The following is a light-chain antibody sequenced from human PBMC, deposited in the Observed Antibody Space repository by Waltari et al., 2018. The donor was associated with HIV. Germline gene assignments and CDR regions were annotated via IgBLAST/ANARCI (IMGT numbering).Light chain of an antibody. CDR1: RSDGGNYNL. V-gene: IGLV2-23*01. CDR3: CSYGGSSTWV. J-gene: IGLJ3*02. Sequence: QSALTQPASVSGSPGQSITISCTGTRSDGGNYNLVSWYQQHPGKAPKLIIYEAIKRPSGVSNRISASKSGNTASLTISGLQAEDEADYYCCSYGGSSTWVFGGGTKVTVL. CDR2: EAI.